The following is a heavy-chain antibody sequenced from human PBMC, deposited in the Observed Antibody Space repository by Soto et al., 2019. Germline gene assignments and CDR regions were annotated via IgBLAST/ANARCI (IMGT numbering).Heavy chain of an antibody. J-gene: IGHJ5*02. CDR2: IYYSGST. CDR1: GGSISGGDYY. CDR3: ARDEKVTGTTLSWFDP. V-gene: IGHV4-30-4*01. Sequence: SETLSLTCTVSGGSISGGDYYWSWIRHPPGKGLEWIGYIYYSGSTYYNPSLKSRVTISVDTSKNQFSLKLSSVTAADTAVYYCARDEKVTGTTLSWFDPWGQGTLVTVSS. D-gene: IGHD1-7*01.